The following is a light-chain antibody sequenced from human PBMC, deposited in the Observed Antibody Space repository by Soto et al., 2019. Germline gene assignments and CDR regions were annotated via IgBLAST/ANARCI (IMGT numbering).Light chain of an antibody. CDR3: QQGDSTPYT. CDR1: QTISNY. J-gene: IGKJ2*01. V-gene: IGKV1-39*01. CDR2: DAS. Sequence: DIQMTQSPSSLSASVGDRVTITCRASQTISNYLDWYQQKPGKAPRLLIYDASILLSGVPSRFSGSGSGTDFTLAIASLQPEDFSTYYCQQGDSTPYTFRQGTKVDIK.